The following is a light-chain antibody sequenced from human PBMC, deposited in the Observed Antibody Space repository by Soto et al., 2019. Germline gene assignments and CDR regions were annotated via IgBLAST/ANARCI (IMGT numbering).Light chain of an antibody. V-gene: IGKV2-28*01. Sequence: IVMIQSPDALALFLGEGGAVNCKSSQRGLYSLNSRNVYNYLDWYLQKPGQSPQLLIYVGSNRASGVPDRFSGSGSGTDFTLKISRVEAEDVGVYYCKQDLQTLRTFGQGTKVDI. CDR2: VGS. J-gene: IGKJ1*01. CDR1: QRGLYSLNSRNVYNY. CDR3: KQDLQTLRT.